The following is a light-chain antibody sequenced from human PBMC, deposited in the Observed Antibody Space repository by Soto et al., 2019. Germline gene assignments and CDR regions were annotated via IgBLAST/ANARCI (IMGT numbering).Light chain of an antibody. V-gene: IGLV2-8*01. Sequence: QSALTQSPSASGSPGQSVTISCTGTSSDVGGHNYVSWYQHHPGKAPKLIIYDVSKRPSGVPDRFSGSKSGNTASLTVSGLQAEDEAVYYCSSTAGNNNLVFDGGTKLTVL. CDR2: DVS. J-gene: IGLJ3*02. CDR3: SSTAGNNNLV. CDR1: SSDVGGHNY.